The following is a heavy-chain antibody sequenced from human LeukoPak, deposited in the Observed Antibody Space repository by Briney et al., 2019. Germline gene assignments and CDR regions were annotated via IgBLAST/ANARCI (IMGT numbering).Heavy chain of an antibody. Sequence: GGSLRLSCAASGFTLNNYWMSWVRQAPGKGLEWVANIYQDGSLKHYVDSVKGRFTVSRDNAKNSLYLQMDSLRAEDTAVYYCARVGERDYNSGWFDYWAQGTLVTVSS. D-gene: IGHD6-19*01. CDR1: GFTLNNYW. J-gene: IGHJ4*02. V-gene: IGHV3-7*01. CDR2: IYQDGSLK. CDR3: ARVGERDYNSGWFDY.